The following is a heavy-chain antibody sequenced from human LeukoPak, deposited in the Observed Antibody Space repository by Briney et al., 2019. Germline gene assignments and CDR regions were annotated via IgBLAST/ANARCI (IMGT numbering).Heavy chain of an antibody. J-gene: IGHJ3*02. V-gene: IGHV3-74*01. CDR2: IKTDGSTT. CDR1: GSTLSTYW. CDR3: ARPRNYYDTRDAFDI. D-gene: IGHD3-22*01. Sequence: GGSLRLSCAASGSTLSTYWMHWVRQAPGKGLVWVSRIKTDGSTTYYADSVKGRFTTSRDNAKNTIYLQMNSLRAEDTAVYYCARPRNYYDTRDAFDIWGQGTMVAVSS.